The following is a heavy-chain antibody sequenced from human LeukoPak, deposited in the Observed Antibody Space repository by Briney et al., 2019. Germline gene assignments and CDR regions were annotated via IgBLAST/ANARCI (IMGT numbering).Heavy chain of an antibody. Sequence: GGSLRLSCAASGFTFSTEWMHWVRQAPGEGLVWVARITSDGSATAYADSVKGRFTISRDNSKNTLYLQMNSLRAEDTAVYYCARDKYGSGSYYTDYWGQGTLVTVSS. CDR2: ITSDGSAT. D-gene: IGHD3-10*01. CDR1: GFTFSTEW. V-gene: IGHV3-74*01. CDR3: ARDKYGSGSYYTDY. J-gene: IGHJ4*02.